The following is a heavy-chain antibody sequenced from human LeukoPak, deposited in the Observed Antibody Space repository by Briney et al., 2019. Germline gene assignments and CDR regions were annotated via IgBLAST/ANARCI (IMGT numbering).Heavy chain of an antibody. Sequence: ASVKVSCKASGYTFTSYGLSWVRQAPGQGLEWMGWISAYNGNTNYAQKLQGRVTMTTDTSTSTAYMELRSLGSDDTAVYFCARGRVSYSGYGLGCDYWGQGTLVTVSS. V-gene: IGHV1-18*01. CDR2: ISAYNGNT. D-gene: IGHD5-12*01. CDR1: GYTFTSYG. CDR3: ARGRVSYSGYGLGCDY. J-gene: IGHJ4*02.